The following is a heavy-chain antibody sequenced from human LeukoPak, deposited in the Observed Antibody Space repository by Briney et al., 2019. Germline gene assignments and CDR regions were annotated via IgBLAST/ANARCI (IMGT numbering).Heavy chain of an antibody. CDR1: GFTFSSYS. J-gene: IGHJ4*02. V-gene: IGHV3-21*01. D-gene: IGHD3-3*01. CDR2: ISSSSSYI. Sequence: GGSLRLSCAASGFTFSSYSMNWVRQAPGKGLEWVSSISSSSSYIYYADSVKGRSTISRDNAKNSLYLQMNSLRAEDTAVYYCARDGLTIFDYWGQGTLVTVSS. CDR3: ARDGLTIFDY.